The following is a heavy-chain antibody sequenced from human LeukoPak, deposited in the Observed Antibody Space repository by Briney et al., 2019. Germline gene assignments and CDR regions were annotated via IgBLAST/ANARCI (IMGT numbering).Heavy chain of an antibody. V-gene: IGHV4-59*01. CDR1: GGSISSYY. Sequence: SETLSLTCTVSGGSISSYYWSWIRQPPGKGLEWIWYIYYSGSTNYNPSLKSRVTISVDTSKNQFSLKLSSVTAADTAVYYCARELFTGENWFDPWGQGTLVTVSS. J-gene: IGHJ5*02. D-gene: IGHD1-26*01. CDR2: IYYSGST. CDR3: ARELFTGENWFDP.